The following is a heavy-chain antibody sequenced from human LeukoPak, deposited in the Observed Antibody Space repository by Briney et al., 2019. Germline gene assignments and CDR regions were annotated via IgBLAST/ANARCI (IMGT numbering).Heavy chain of an antibody. J-gene: IGHJ4*02. CDR3: ASPAYCGGDCYSNLFYFDY. Sequence: ASVKVSCKASGDTFTSYAISWVRQAPGQGLEWMGGIIPIFGTANYAQKFQGRVTITTDESTSTAYMELSSLRSEDTAVYYCASPAYCGGDCYSNLFYFDYWGQGTLVTVSS. CDR1: GDTFTSYA. V-gene: IGHV1-69*05. CDR2: IIPIFGTA. D-gene: IGHD2-21*02.